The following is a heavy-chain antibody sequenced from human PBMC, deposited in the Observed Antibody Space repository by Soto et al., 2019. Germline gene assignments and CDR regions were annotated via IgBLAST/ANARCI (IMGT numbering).Heavy chain of an antibody. J-gene: IGHJ6*02. CDR1: GGSISSGDYY. CDR3: ARDHRGRSYHYDKDV. D-gene: IGHD6-25*01. CDR2: IYYSGST. V-gene: IGHV4-30-4*01. Sequence: SETLSLTCTVSGGSISSGDYYWSWIRQPPGKGLEWIGYIYYSGSTYYNPSLKSRVTISVDTSKNTFSLKLSSVTAADTALFYCARDHRGRSYHYDKDVLGQGTTVTGSS.